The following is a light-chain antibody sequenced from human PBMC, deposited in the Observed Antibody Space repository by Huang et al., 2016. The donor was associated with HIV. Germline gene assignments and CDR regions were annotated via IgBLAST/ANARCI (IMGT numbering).Light chain of an antibody. V-gene: IGKV3-20*01. CDR1: QSVSSSY. CDR2: GAS. Sequence: ESVLTQSPGTLSLSPGERATLSCRASQSVSSSYLAWYQQKPGQTPRLLIYGASSRATGIPDRFSGSGSGTDFTLTISRLEPEDFAVYYCKQDGTSPWTFGQGTKVEVK. CDR3: KQDGTSPWT. J-gene: IGKJ1*01.